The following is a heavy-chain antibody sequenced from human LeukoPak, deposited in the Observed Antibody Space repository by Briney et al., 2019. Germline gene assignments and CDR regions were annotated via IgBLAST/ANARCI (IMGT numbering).Heavy chain of an antibody. D-gene: IGHD3-3*01. CDR1: GFTSTNYW. V-gene: IGHV3-7*01. CDR3: ARVEWMGRMDY. J-gene: IGHJ4*02. Sequence: GGSLRLSCAASGFTSTNYWMTWVRQAPGEVLEWVANIKQEGSDKYYLYSVTGQFTISRVNAKNSLLLQMNSLEVEDTAVYYCARVEWMGRMDYGGQGTLVTVFS. CDR2: IKQEGSDK.